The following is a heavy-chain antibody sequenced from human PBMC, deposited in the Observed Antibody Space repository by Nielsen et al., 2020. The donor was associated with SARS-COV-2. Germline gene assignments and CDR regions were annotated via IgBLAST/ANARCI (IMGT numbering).Heavy chain of an antibody. CDR2: ISYDGSNK. CDR1: GFTFSSYG. J-gene: IGHJ4*02. V-gene: IGHV3-30*03. Sequence: GESLKISCAASGFTFSSYGMHWVRQAPGKGLEWVAVISYDGSNKYYADSVKGRFTISRDNSKNTLYLQMNSLRAEDTAVYYCARETYSGYDSRTFDYWGQGTLVTVSS. D-gene: IGHD5-12*01. CDR3: ARETYSGYDSRTFDY.